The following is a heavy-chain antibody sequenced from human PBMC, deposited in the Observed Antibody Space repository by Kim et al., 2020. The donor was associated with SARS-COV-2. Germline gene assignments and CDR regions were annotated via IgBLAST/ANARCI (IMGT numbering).Heavy chain of an antibody. J-gene: IGHJ4*02. CDR3: ARGIYDILTGYYFDY. Sequence: QKPQGRVTMTTDTSTSTAYMELRSLRSDDTAVYYCARGIYDILTGYYFDYWGQGTLVTVSS. V-gene: IGHV1-18*01. D-gene: IGHD3-9*01.